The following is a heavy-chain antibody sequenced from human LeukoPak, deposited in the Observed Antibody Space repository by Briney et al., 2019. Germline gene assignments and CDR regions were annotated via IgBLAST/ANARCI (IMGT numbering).Heavy chain of an antibody. J-gene: IGHJ4*02. Sequence: SETLSLPCTVSGGSISSSSYYWGWIRQPPGKGLGWIGSIYYSGSNYYNPSLKRRVNIPVDTSRKQFSLKLNSLATADTGRYYCASVSGDERSFDYWGQGTLVTVSS. V-gene: IGHV4-39*07. D-gene: IGHD1-14*01. CDR1: GGSISSSSYY. CDR3: ASVSGDERSFDY. CDR2: IYYSGSN.